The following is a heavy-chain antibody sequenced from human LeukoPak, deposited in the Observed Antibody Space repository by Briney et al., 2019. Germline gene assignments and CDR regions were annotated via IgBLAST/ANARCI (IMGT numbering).Heavy chain of an antibody. Sequence: SVKVSCKASGGTLSSYAISWVRQAPGQGLEWMGGIIPIFGTANYAQKFQGRVTITTDESTSTAYMELSSLRSEDTAVYYCARGYCSSTSCPGSFDYWGQGTLVTVSS. V-gene: IGHV1-69*05. J-gene: IGHJ4*02. D-gene: IGHD2-2*01. CDR2: IIPIFGTA. CDR1: GGTLSSYA. CDR3: ARGYCSSTSCPGSFDY.